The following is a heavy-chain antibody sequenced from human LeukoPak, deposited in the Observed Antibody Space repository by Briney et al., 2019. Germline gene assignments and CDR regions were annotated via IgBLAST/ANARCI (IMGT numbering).Heavy chain of an antibody. V-gene: IGHV1-69*04. CDR2: IIPILGIA. CDR1: GGTFSSYA. D-gene: IGHD3-22*01. Sequence: ASVKVSCKASGGTFSSYAISWVRQAPGQGLEWMGRIIPILGIANYAQKFQGRVTITADKSTSTAYMELSSLRSEDTAVYYCARDSGDYYDSSGYYYWGQGTRVTVSS. CDR3: ARDSGDYYDSSGYYY. J-gene: IGHJ4*02.